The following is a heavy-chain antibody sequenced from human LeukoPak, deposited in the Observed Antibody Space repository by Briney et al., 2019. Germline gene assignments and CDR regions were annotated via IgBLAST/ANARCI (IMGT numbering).Heavy chain of an antibody. CDR2: ISGNGGRT. CDR1: GFTFSAYS. J-gene: IGHJ4*02. V-gene: IGHV3-23*01. CDR3: ATNTESFGDSSTGY. Sequence: HSGGSLRLSCAVSGFTFSAYSMNWVRQAPGKGLEWVAVISGNGGRTYYADSVKGRFTVSRDNSKNTVYLQMNSLRADDTAVYYCATNTESFGDSSTGYWGQGTLVTVSS. D-gene: IGHD4-17*01.